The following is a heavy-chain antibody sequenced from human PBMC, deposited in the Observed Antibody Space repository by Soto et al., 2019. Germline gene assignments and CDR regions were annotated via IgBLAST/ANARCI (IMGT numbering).Heavy chain of an antibody. CDR1: GDSISRGFYY. D-gene: IGHD3-22*01. Sequence: SETLSLTCTVSGDSISRGFYYWSWIRQHPGKGLEWIGNIYHTGSTDFNPSLKSRLTMSVDTSKNQFSLRLTSVTAADTAVYYCARDTPLYDCSGYYSFDPWGQGTLVTVSS. V-gene: IGHV4-31*03. CDR3: ARDTPLYDCSGYYSFDP. J-gene: IGHJ5*02. CDR2: IYHTGST.